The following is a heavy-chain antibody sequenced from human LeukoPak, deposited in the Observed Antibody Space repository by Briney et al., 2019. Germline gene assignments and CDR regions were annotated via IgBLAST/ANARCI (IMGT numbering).Heavy chain of an antibody. V-gene: IGHV4-39*07. Sequence: SETLSLTCTVSGGSISSSSYCWGWIRQPPGEGLEWIGSIYYSGSTYYNPSLKSRVTMSVDTSKSQFSLMLSSVTAADTAVYYCARRWNYKDGFDIWGQGKMVTVSS. CDR3: ARRWNYKDGFDI. J-gene: IGHJ3*02. CDR2: IYYSGST. D-gene: IGHD1-7*01. CDR1: GGSISSSSYC.